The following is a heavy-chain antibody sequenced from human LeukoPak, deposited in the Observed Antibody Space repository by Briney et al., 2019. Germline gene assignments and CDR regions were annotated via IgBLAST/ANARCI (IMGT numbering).Heavy chain of an antibody. D-gene: IGHD6-13*01. CDR1: EFTFSTYW. V-gene: IGHV3-74*01. Sequence: GGSLRLSCAASEFTFSTYWMHWVRQAPGKGLVWVSRINSDGSSTSYADSVKGRFTISRDNAKNTLYLQMNSLRAEDTAVYFCARDPYSTSDDWGFYYWGQGTLVTVSS. J-gene: IGHJ4*02. CDR3: ARDPYSTSDDWGFYY. CDR2: INSDGSST.